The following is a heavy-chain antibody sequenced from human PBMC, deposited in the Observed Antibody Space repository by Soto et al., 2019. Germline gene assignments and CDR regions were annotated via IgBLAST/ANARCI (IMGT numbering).Heavy chain of an antibody. V-gene: IGHV1-2*02. CDR3: ARGVLTIFGVVTLKPLDY. CDR2: INPNSGGT. CDR1: GYTFTGYY. Sequence: GASVKVSCKASGYTFTGYYMHWVRQAPGQGLEWMGWINPNSGGTNYAQKFQGRVTMTRDTSISTAYMELSRLRSDDTAVYYCARGVLTIFGVVTLKPLDYWGQGTLVTVSS. D-gene: IGHD3-3*01. J-gene: IGHJ4*02.